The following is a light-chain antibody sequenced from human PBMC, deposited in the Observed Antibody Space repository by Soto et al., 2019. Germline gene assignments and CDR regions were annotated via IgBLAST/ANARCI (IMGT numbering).Light chain of an antibody. CDR2: AAS. V-gene: IGKV1-39*01. Sequence: DIQMTQSPSSLSASVGDRVTITCRASQSISSYLNWYQQKPGKAPKLLIYAASSLQSGVPSRLSGSGSGTDFTLTISSLQPEDFATYDGQQRYSTPWTFGQGTKVDIK. CDR3: QQRYSTPWT. CDR1: QSISSY. J-gene: IGKJ1*01.